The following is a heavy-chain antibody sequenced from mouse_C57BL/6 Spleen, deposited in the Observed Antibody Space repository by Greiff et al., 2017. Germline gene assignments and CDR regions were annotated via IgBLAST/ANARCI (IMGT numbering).Heavy chain of an antibody. J-gene: IGHJ2*01. CDR2: INPNNGGT. D-gene: IGHD1-1*01. CDR1: GYTFTDYY. V-gene: IGHV1-26*01. Sequence: EVQLQQSGPELVKPGASVKISCKASGYTFTDYYMNWVKQSHGKSLEWIGDINPNNGGTSYNQKFKGKATLTVDKSSSTAYMELRSLTSEDSAVYYCARAKAFTTVVPDYWGQGTTLTVSS. CDR3: ARAKAFTTVVPDY.